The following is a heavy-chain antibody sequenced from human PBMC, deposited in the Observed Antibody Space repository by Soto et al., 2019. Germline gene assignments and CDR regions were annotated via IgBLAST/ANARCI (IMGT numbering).Heavy chain of an antibody. D-gene: IGHD6-13*01. CDR2: INANNGNT. J-gene: IGHJ4*02. Sequence: ASVKVSCKTSGYTFTRYAMHWVRQAPGQGLEWMGWINANNGNTNYAQKFQGRVTITADESTSTAYMELSSLRSEDTAVYYCATDLSSSWAPTFVGWGQGTLVTVSS. CDR1: GYTFTRYA. CDR3: ATDLSSSWAPTFVG. V-gene: IGHV1-3*01.